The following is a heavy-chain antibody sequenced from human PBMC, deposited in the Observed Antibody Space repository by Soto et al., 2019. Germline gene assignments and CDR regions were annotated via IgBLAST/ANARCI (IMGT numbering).Heavy chain of an antibody. V-gene: IGHV1-69*13. CDR2: IIPIFGTA. J-gene: IGHJ3*02. D-gene: IGHD2-21*02. CDR1: GGTFSSYA. Sequence: SVKVSCKASGGTFSSYAISWVRQAPGQGLEWMGGIIPIFGTANYAQKFQGRVTITADESTSTAYMELSSLRSEDTAVYYCARDWAYCGGDCYSGHVNDDAFDIWGQGTMVTVSS. CDR3: ARDWAYCGGDCYSGHVNDDAFDI.